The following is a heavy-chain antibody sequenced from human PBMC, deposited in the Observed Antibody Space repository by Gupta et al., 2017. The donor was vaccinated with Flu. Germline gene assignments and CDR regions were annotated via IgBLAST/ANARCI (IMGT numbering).Heavy chain of an antibody. D-gene: IGHD2-2*01. V-gene: IGHV3-23*01. CDR3: AKVRGGYCSTTSCFGLYYFDS. CDR2: ISDSGANT. Sequence: GWVSVISDSGANTYYADSVKGRFAISRDNSKNTLYLQMNSLRAEDTAVYYCAKVRGGYCSTTSCFGLYYFDSWGQGTLVTVSS. J-gene: IGHJ4*02.